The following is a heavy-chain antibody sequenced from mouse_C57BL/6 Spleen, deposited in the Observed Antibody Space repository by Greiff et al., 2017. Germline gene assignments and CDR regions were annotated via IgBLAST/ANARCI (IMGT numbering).Heavy chain of an antibody. V-gene: IGHV1-69*01. J-gene: IGHJ2*01. Sequence: QVQLQQPGAELVMPGASVKLSCKASGYTFTSYWMPWVKQRPGQGLEWIGEIDPSDSYTNYNQKFKGKSTLTVDKSSSTAYMQLSSLTSEDSAVYDCASRIYYYGSSLYSFDYWGQGTTLTVSS. CDR1: GYTFTSYW. CDR3: ASRIYYYGSSLYSFDY. CDR2: IDPSDSYT. D-gene: IGHD1-1*01.